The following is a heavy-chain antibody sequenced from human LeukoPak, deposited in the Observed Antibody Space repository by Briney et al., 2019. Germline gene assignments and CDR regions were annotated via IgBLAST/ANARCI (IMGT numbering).Heavy chain of an antibody. CDR1: GFTFDDYA. Sequence: GGSLRLSCAASGFTFDDYAMHWVRQAPGKGLEWVSGISWNSGSIGYADSVKGRFTISGDNAKNSLYLQMNSLRAEDKALYYCAKDTGYYYDSSNYWVWGQGTLVTVSS. D-gene: IGHD3-22*01. CDR2: ISWNSGSI. V-gene: IGHV3-9*01. J-gene: IGHJ4*02. CDR3: AKDTGYYYDSSNYWV.